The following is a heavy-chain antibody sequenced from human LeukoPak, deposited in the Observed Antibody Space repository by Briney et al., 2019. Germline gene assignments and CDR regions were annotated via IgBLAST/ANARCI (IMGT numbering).Heavy chain of an antibody. D-gene: IGHD1-14*01. CDR2: VYSSGST. CDR3: ARDPDGYNWFDS. Sequence: SETLSLTCTVSGASISSYYWSWIRQPAGKGLEWIGRVYSSGSTNYNPSLKSRVTMSEDTSKNQFSLKLRSVTAADTAVYYCARDPDGYNWFDSWGQRTQVTVST. J-gene: IGHJ5*01. V-gene: IGHV4-4*07. CDR1: GASISSYY.